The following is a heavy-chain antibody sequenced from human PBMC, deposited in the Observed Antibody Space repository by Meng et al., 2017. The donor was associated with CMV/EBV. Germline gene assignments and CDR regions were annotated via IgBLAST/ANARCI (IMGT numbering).Heavy chain of an antibody. Sequence: GESVGGVVQPGGSLRLSCAASGFTFSSSAMHWVRQPPGKGLEWVSFIAHDGSAKTYTDSVKGRFTISRDDSENTVYLEMNSLRVEDTAVYYCAKDLYYSFDYWGQGTLVTVSS. D-gene: IGHD2-8*01. CDR1: GFTFSSSA. J-gene: IGHJ4*02. CDR3: AKDLYYSFDY. V-gene: IGHV3-30*02. CDR2: IAHDGSAK.